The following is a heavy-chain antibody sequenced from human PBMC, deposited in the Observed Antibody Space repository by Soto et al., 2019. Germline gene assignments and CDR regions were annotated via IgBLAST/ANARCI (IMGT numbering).Heavy chain of an antibody. V-gene: IGHV5-10-1*01. J-gene: IGHJ6*02. CDR2: IDPSDSYT. Sequence: PGESLKISCKGSGYSFTSYWISWVRQMPGKGLEWMGRIDPSDSYTNYSPSFQGHVTISADKSISTAYLQWSSLKASDTAMYYCARSCSSTSCQQYYYYGMDVWGQGTTVTVSS. CDR3: ARSCSSTSCQQYYYYGMDV. CDR1: GYSFTSYW. D-gene: IGHD2-2*01.